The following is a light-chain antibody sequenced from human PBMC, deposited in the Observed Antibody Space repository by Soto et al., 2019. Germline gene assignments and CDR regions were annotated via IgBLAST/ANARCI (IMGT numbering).Light chain of an antibody. CDR1: QSVGND. Sequence: DIEMTQSPATLSVSSGDRATISCRASQSVGNDLAWYQQKPGQPPRLLIYDASTIATGIPARFSGSQSGTEFTLTISGLLSEDFAVYSCQQYNNGPLTFGGGTKVDIK. CDR2: DAS. CDR3: QQYNNGPLT. V-gene: IGKV3D-15*01. J-gene: IGKJ4*01.